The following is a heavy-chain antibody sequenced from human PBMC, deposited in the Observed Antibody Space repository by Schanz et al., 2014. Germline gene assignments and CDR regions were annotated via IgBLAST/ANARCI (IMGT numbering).Heavy chain of an antibody. Sequence: QLHLQESGPGLAKPSETLSLICSVSGGSISTSSRYWGWIRQSPGKGLEWLGSLYYTGKTHYNPSLKSHVTISLDTSKTHFSLNLTSVTAADTAVYYCVRHGNYEFWHGPTPQFENWGQGTLVTVS. V-gene: IGHV4-39*01. CDR3: VRHGNYEFWHGPTPQFEN. D-gene: IGHD3-3*01. J-gene: IGHJ4*02. CDR2: LYYTGKT. CDR1: GGSISTSSRY.